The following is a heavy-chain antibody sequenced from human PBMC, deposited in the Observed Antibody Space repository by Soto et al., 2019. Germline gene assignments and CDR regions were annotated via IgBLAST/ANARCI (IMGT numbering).Heavy chain of an antibody. Sequence: PSETLSLTCTVSGGSISIGGYYWSCIRQHPGKGLEWIGYIYYSGSTYYNPSLKSRVTISVDTSKNQFSLKLSSVTAADTAVYYCARYGSNPFDYWGQGTLVTVSS. J-gene: IGHJ4*02. D-gene: IGHD3-10*01. CDR2: IYYSGST. CDR3: ARYGSNPFDY. V-gene: IGHV4-31*03. CDR1: GGSISIGGYY.